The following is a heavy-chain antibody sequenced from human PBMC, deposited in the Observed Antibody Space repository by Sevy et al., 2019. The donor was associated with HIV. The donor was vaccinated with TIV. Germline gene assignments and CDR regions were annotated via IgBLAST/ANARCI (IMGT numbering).Heavy chain of an antibody. J-gene: IGHJ4*02. CDR2: IYHSGST. D-gene: IGHD3-22*01. Sequence: SETLSLTCTVSGYSISSGYYWGWIRQPPGKGLEWIGSIYHSGSTYYNLSLKSRVTISVDTSKNQFTLKLSSVTAADTAVYYFSSLPVYYYDSSGYPYYFDYWGQGTLVTVSS. V-gene: IGHV4-38-2*02. CDR1: GYSISSGYY. CDR3: SSLPVYYYDSSGYPYYFDY.